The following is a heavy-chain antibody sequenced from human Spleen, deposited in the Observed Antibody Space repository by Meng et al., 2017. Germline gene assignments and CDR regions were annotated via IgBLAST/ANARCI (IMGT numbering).Heavy chain of an antibody. CDR3: ARYSIAAAGIY. J-gene: IGHJ4*02. D-gene: IGHD6-13*01. CDR2: IKQDGSEK. Sequence: GESLKISCAASGFTFSSYWMSWVRQAPGKGLEWVANIKQDGSEKYYVDSVKGRFTISRDNAKNSLYLQMNSLRAEDTAVYYCARYSIAAAGIYWGQGTLVTVSS. CDR1: GFTFSSYW. V-gene: IGHV3-7*01.